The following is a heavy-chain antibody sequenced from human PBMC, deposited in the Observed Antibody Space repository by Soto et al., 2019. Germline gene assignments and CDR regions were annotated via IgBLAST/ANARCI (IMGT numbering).Heavy chain of an antibody. CDR2: IVVGSGNT. CDR3: AAGYYDSSGYYYAFDI. V-gene: IGHV1-58*01. CDR1: GFTFTSSA. Sequence: ASVKVCCKASGFTFTSSAVQWVRQARGQRLEWIGWIVVGSGNTNYAQKFQERVAITRDMSTSTAYMELSSLRSEDTAVYYCAAGYYDSSGYYYAFDIWGQGTMVTVSS. J-gene: IGHJ3*02. D-gene: IGHD3-22*01.